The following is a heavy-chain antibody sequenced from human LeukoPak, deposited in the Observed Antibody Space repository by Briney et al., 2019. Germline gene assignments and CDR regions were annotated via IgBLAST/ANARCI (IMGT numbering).Heavy chain of an antibody. V-gene: IGHV3-74*01. CDR3: AGGDGDYDYFDY. CDR2: ITSDGSVT. Sequence: PGGSLRLSCAASGFTFSDYWMHWVRQAPGKGLVWVSRITSDGSVTTYADSVKGRFTISRDNAKNTLYLQMNSLRAEDTAVYYCAGGDGDYDYFDYWGQGILVTVSS. J-gene: IGHJ4*02. CDR1: GFTFSDYW. D-gene: IGHD4-17*01.